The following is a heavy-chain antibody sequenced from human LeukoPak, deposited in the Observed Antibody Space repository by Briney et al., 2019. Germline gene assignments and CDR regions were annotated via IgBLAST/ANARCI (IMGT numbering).Heavy chain of an antibody. D-gene: IGHD3-22*01. CDR3: AKDRPNYYESNGHYYRRDGDS. CDR1: GFTFSIYA. Sequence: GGSMRLSCAASGFTFSIYAMSWVRQAPGKGLEWVSSTSSGGDYTYYAGSVKGRFTISRDNSKNTLYLQMNSLRAEDTATYYCAKDRPNYYESNGHYYRRDGDSWGQGTLVTVSS. J-gene: IGHJ5*01. CDR2: TSSGGDYT. V-gene: IGHV3-23*01.